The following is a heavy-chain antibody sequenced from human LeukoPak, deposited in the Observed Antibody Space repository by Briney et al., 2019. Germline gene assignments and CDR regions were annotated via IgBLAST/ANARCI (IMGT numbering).Heavy chain of an antibody. V-gene: IGHV1-69*05. CDR2: IIPIFGTA. CDR1: GGTFRSYA. D-gene: IGHD1-20*01. CDR3: ARGKYNWNYYYMDV. J-gene: IGHJ6*03. Sequence: ASVKVSXKASGGTFRSYAISWVRQAPGQGLEWMGGIIPIFGTANYAQKFQGRVTITTDGSTSTAYMELSSLRSEDTAVYYCARGKYNWNYYYMDVWGKGATVTVSS.